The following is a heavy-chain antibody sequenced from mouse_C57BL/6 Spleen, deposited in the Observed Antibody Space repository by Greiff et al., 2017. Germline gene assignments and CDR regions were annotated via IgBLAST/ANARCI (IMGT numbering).Heavy chain of an antibody. CDR3: ARERFYAMDY. CDR1: GYSITSGYD. J-gene: IGHJ4*01. CDR2: ISYSCST. Sequence: DVQLQESGPGMVKPSQSLSLTCTVTGYSITSGYDWHWIRHFPGNKLEWVGYISYSCSTNYNPSLKSRISITNDTSKNHFFLKLNSVTTEDTATYYCARERFYAMDYWGQGTSVTVSS. V-gene: IGHV3-1*01.